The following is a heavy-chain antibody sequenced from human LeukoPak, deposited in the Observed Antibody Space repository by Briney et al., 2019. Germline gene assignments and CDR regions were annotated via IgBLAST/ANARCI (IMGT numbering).Heavy chain of an antibody. CDR3: ARQKVARFHAFDI. CDR2: IYNSGST. D-gene: IGHD3-3*01. Sequence: SETPSLTCTVSGGSISSYYWSWIRQPPGKGLEWIGYIYNSGSTNYNPSLKSRVSISVDTSKNQFSLKLSSVTAADTAVYYCARQKVARFHAFDIWGQGTMVTVSS. V-gene: IGHV4-59*08. CDR1: GGSISSYY. J-gene: IGHJ3*02.